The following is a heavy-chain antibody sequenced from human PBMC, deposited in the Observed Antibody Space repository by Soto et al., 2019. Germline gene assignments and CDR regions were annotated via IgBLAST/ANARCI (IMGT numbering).Heavy chain of an antibody. Sequence: SVKVSCKASGGTFSSYATTWVRQAPGQGLEWMGGIIPIFGTANYAQKFQGRVTITADESTSTAYMELSSLRSEDTAVYYCARGNGYSSSSLWFDPWGQGTLVTVSS. D-gene: IGHD6-6*01. CDR3: ARGNGYSSSSLWFDP. CDR1: GGTFSSYA. J-gene: IGHJ5*02. V-gene: IGHV1-69*13. CDR2: IIPIFGTA.